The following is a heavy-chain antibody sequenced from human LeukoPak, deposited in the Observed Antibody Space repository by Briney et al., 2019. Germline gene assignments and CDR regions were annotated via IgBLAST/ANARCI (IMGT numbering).Heavy chain of an antibody. V-gene: IGHV4-39*07. CDR3: ARGWQQLVVGGFFDY. Sequence: SETLSLTCTVSGGSISSYYWGWIRQPPGKGLEWIGSIYYSGSTYYNPSLKSRVTISVDTSKNQFSLKLSSVTAADTAVYYCARGWQQLVVGGFFDYWGQGTLVTVSS. D-gene: IGHD6-13*01. CDR2: IYYSGST. CDR1: GGSISSYY. J-gene: IGHJ4*02.